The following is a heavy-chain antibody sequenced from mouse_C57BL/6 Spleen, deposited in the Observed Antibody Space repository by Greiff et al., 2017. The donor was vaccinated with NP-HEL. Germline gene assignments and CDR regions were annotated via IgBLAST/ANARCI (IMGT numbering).Heavy chain of an antibody. CDR1: GFSLSTSGMG. V-gene: IGHV8-12*01. CDR2: IYWDDDK. D-gene: IGHD2-4*01. CDR3: ARDDYDGRFAY. J-gene: IGHJ3*01. Sequence: QVTLKECGPGILQSSQTLSLTCSFSGFSLSTSGMGVSWIRQPSGKGLEWLAHIYWDDDKRYNPSLKSRLTISKDTSRNQVFLKITSVDTADTATYYCARDDYDGRFAYWGQGTLVTVSA.